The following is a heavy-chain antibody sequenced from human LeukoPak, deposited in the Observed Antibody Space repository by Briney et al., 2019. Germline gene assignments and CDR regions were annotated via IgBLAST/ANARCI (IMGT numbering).Heavy chain of an antibody. Sequence: SETLSLTCSVSDGSISSYYWSWIWQPPGKGLEWIGYIHSRGSTHYNPSLKSRVTTSLDTSKNQFSLKLSSVTAADTAVYYCARLGSYSDHWGQGTLVTVSS. J-gene: IGHJ4*02. CDR3: ARLGSYSDH. CDR1: DGSISSYY. CDR2: IHSRGST. V-gene: IGHV4-4*09. D-gene: IGHD1-26*01.